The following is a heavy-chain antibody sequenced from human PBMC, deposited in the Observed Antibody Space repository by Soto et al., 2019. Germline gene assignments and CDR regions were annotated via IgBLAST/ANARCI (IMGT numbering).Heavy chain of an antibody. CDR1: GFTFDDYT. J-gene: IGHJ4*02. Sequence: GGSLRLSCAASGFTFDDYTMHWVRQAQGKGLEWVSLISWDGGSTYYADSVKGRFTISRDNSKNSLYLQMNSLRTEDTALYYCAKDRFSVGSSSFDYWGQGTLVTVSS. V-gene: IGHV3-43*01. CDR2: ISWDGGST. D-gene: IGHD6-6*01. CDR3: AKDRFSVGSSSFDY.